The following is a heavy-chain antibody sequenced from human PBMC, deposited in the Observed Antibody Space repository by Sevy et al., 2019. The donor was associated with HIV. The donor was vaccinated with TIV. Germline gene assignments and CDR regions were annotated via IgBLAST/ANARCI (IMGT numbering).Heavy chain of an antibody. V-gene: IGHV3-9*01. Sequence: GGSLRLSCAASGFPFNDHAMHWVRVVPGKGLEWVSRISWNSRNIGYADSVKGRFTISRDNTRHSVYLEMHSLRPEDTALYYCAKDINRGCDGVNCYSYYYYFYCLDVWGQGTTVTVSS. D-gene: IGHD2-21*01. CDR1: GFPFNDHA. J-gene: IGHJ6*02. CDR2: ISWNSRNI. CDR3: AKDINRGCDGVNCYSYYYYFYCLDV.